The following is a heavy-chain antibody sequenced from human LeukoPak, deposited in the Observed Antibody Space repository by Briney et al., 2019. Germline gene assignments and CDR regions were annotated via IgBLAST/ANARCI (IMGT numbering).Heavy chain of an antibody. CDR1: GGTFSSYA. J-gene: IGHJ6*03. D-gene: IGHD3-10*01. CDR3: ARGLWVRGAHNRAYYYYYMDV. V-gene: IGHV1-2*06. Sequence: ASVKVSCKASGGTFSSYAISWVRQAPGQGLEWMGRINPNSGGTNYAQKFQGRVTMTRDTSISTAYMELSRLRSDDTAVYYCARGLWVRGAHNRAYYYYYMDVWGKGTTVTVSS. CDR2: INPNSGGT.